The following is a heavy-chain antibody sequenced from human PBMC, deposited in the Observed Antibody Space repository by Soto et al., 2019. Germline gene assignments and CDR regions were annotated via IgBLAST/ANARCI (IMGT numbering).Heavy chain of an antibody. CDR1: GRSISSSSYY. CDR3: ARHRDSSRRVGYGVEV. CDR2: IYYSGST. V-gene: IGHV4-39*01. J-gene: IGHJ6*02. D-gene: IGHD6-13*01. Sequence: PSDTLSLTCTVSGRSISSSSYYWGWIRHPPGKGLEWIGSIYYSGSTYYNPSLKSRVTISVDTSKNQFSLKLSSVTAADTAVYYCARHRDSSRRVGYGVEVWGQGTTVTVSS.